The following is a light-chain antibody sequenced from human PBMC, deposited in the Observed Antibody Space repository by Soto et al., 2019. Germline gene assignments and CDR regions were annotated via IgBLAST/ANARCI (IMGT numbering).Light chain of an antibody. CDR2: EVS. CDR3: SLNVGSTFYV. J-gene: IGLJ1*01. CDR1: DSDIGGYNY. Sequence: QSVLTQPPSASGSPGQSVTISCTGTDSDIGGYNYVSWYQQHPGKAPKLMIFEVSKRPSGVPGRFSGSKSGNTASLTVSGLQAEDEADYYCSLNVGSTFYVFGTGTEVTVL. V-gene: IGLV2-8*01.